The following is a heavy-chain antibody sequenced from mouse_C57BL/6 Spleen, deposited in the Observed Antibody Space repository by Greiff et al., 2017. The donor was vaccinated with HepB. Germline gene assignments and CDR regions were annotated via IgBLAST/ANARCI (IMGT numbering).Heavy chain of an antibody. CDR2: IDPEDGDT. V-gene: IGHV14-1*01. CDR1: GFNIKDYY. CDR3: TTGYYSNPAWFAY. D-gene: IGHD2-5*01. J-gene: IGHJ3*01. Sequence: VQLQQSGAELVRPGASVKLSCTASGFNIKDYYMHWVKQRPEQGLEWIGRIDPEDGDTEYAPKFQGKATMTADPSSNTAYLQLSSLTPEDTAVYYCTTGYYSNPAWFAYWGQGTLVTVSA.